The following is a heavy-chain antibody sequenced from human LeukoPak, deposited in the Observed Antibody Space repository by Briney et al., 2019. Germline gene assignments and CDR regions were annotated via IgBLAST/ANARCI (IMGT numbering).Heavy chain of an antibody. J-gene: IGHJ4*02. V-gene: IGHV4-34*01. CDR1: GGSFSGYY. CDR3: ALYSLAFSVDY. Sequence: SETLSLTCAVYGGSFSGYYWSWIRQPPGKGLGWIGEINHSGSTNYNPSLKSRVTISVDTSKNQFSLKLSSVTAADTAVYYCALYSLAFSVDYWGQGTLVTVSS. CDR2: INHSGST. D-gene: IGHD6-13*01.